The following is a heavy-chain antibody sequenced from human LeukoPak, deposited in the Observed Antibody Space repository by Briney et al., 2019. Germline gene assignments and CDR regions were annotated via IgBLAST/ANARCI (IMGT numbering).Heavy chain of an antibody. Sequence: PSETLSLTCTVSGGSISSGGYYWSWIRQHPGKGLEWIGYIYYSGSTYYNPSLKSRVTISVDTSKNQFSLKLSSVTAADTAMYYCARGMSVFGELSLYSDYWGQGALVTVSS. J-gene: IGHJ4*02. CDR3: ARGMSVFGELSLYSDY. CDR1: GGSISSGGYY. D-gene: IGHD3-16*02. V-gene: IGHV4-31*03. CDR2: IYYSGST.